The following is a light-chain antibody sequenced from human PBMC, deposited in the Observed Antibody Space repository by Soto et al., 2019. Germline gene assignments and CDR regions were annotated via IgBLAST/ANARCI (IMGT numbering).Light chain of an antibody. Sequence: DVQMPQSPSTLSASVGDRVNITCLDTQSMNKLLVGYQQKPERASEFLIYYVSTLESGVPSRFSGSGSGTEFTLTIGSLQRDDCATYYCQQYKSYSATFGRGTKVDIK. J-gene: IGKJ1*01. CDR3: QQYKSYSAT. CDR1: QSMNKL. CDR2: YVS. V-gene: IGKV1-5*01.